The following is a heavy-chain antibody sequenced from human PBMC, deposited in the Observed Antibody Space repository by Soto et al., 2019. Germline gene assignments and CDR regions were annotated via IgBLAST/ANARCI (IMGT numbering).Heavy chain of an antibody. CDR2: FDPEDGET. CDR3: ATLGLKYSGTYSVSF. Sequence: QVQLVQSGAEVKKPGASVKVSCKVSGYTLTDLSMHWVRQIPGKGPEWMGGFDPEDGETIYAQKFQGRVTMTEDTSTDTAYMELSSLRSEDTAVYYCATLGLKYSGTYSVSFWGQGTLVSISS. V-gene: IGHV1-24*01. D-gene: IGHD1-26*01. J-gene: IGHJ4*02. CDR1: GYTLTDLS.